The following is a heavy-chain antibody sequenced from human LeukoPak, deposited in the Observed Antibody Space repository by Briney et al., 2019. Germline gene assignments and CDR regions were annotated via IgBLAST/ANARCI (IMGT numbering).Heavy chain of an antibody. D-gene: IGHD3-9*01. CDR1: GFTFTSSA. V-gene: IGHV1-58*01. Sequence: SVKVSCKASGFTFTSSALQWVRQARGQRLEWIGWIVVGSGHTNYAQKFQERVTVTRDMSTSTAYMELSSLRSEDTAVYYCAAGSSYYDMYYWGQGTLVTVSS. J-gene: IGHJ4*02. CDR3: AAGSSYYDMYY. CDR2: IVVGSGHT.